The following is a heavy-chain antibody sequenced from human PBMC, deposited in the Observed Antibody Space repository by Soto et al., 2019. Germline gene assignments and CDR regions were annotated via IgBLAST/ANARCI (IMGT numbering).Heavy chain of an antibody. D-gene: IGHD6-19*01. CDR2: IYYSGST. CDR3: ARGIAVAAYYYDGMDV. V-gene: IGHV4-39*01. Sequence: PSETLSLTCTVSGGSISSSSYYWGWIRQPPGKGLEWIGSIYYSGSTYYNPSLKSRVTISVDTSKNQFSLKLSSVTAADTAVYYCARGIAVAAYYYDGMDVCGQGTTLTVFS. J-gene: IGHJ6*02. CDR1: GGSISSSSYY.